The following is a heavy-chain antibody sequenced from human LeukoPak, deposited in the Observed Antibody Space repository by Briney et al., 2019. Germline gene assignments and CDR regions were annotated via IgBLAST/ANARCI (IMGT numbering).Heavy chain of an antibody. CDR3: ARERHYYDSSGYYPVDAFDI. CDR2: IYYSGST. V-gene: IGHV4-59*01. CDR1: GGSISSYY. D-gene: IGHD3-22*01. J-gene: IGHJ3*02. Sequence: SETLSLTCTVSGGSISSYYWSWIRQPPGKGLEWIGYIYYSGSTNYNPSLKSRVTISADTSKNQFSLKLSSVTAADTAVYYCARERHYYDSSGYYPVDAFDIWGQGTMVTASS.